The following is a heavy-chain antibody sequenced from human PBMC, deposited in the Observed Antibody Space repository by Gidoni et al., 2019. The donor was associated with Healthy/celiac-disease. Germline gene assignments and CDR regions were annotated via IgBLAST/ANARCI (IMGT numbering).Heavy chain of an antibody. Sequence: QVQLVQSGAEVKKPGASVKVSCKASGYTFTGYYMHWVRQAPGQGLEWMGWSNPNSGGTNYAQKFQGRVTMTRDTSISTAYMELSRLRSDDTAVYYCARNGRYYDFWSGEDYWGQGTLVTVSS. CDR1: GYTFTGYY. CDR3: ARNGRYYDFWSGEDY. J-gene: IGHJ4*02. V-gene: IGHV1-2*02. D-gene: IGHD3-3*01. CDR2: SNPNSGGT.